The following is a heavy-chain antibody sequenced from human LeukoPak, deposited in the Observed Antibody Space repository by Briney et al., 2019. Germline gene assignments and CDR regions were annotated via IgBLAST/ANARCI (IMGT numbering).Heavy chain of an antibody. J-gene: IGHJ4*02. CDR2: IKQDGSET. V-gene: IGHV3-7*01. Sequence: PSETLSLTCTVSGGSIRSYYWSWIRQPPGKGLEWVANIKQDGSETYYVDSVRGRFTISRDNAKKSLYLQMNSLRAEDTAVYYCARDFWGAYRVDYFDYWGQGTLVTVSS. D-gene: IGHD3-3*01. CDR3: ARDFWGAYRVDYFDY. CDR1: GGSIRSYY.